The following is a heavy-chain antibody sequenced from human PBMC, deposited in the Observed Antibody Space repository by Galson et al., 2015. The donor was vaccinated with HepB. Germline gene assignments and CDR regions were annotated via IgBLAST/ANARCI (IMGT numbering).Heavy chain of an antibody. CDR2: IVVGSGNT. V-gene: IGHV1-58*01. D-gene: IGHD3-3*01. CDR1: GFTFTSSA. Sequence: SVKVSCKASGFTFTSSAVQWVRQARGQRLEWIGWIVVGSGNTNYAQKFQERVTITRDMSTSTAYMELSSLRSEDTAVYYCAASEYYDFWSGYWHKPNYYYYGMDVWGQGTTVTVSS. J-gene: IGHJ6*02. CDR3: AASEYYDFWSGYWHKPNYYYYGMDV.